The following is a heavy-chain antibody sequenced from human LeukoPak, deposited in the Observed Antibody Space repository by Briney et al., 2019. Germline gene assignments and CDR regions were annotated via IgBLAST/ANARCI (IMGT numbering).Heavy chain of an antibody. V-gene: IGHV3-33*01. CDR1: GFTFSSYG. J-gene: IGHJ4*02. CDR3: ARDLIAAGMSYQFDY. D-gene: IGHD6-19*01. Sequence: GRSLRLSCAASGFTFSSYGMHWVRQAPGKGLEWVAVIWYDGSNKYYADSVKGRFTISRDNSKNTLYLQMNSLRAEDTAVYYCARDLIAAGMSYQFDYWGQGTLVTVSS. CDR2: IWYDGSNK.